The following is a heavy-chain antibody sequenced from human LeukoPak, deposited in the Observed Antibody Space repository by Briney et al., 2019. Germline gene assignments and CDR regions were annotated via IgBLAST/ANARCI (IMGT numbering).Heavy chain of an antibody. Sequence: ASVKVSCKASGYTFTGYYMHWVRQAPGQGLEWMGRINPNSGGTNYAQKFQGRVTMTRDTSISTAYMELSRLRSDDTAVYYCASSGGDYCSNGVCWADYWGQGTLVTVSS. CDR1: GYTFTGYY. CDR2: INPNSGGT. J-gene: IGHJ4*02. CDR3: ASSGGDYCSNGVCWADY. D-gene: IGHD2-8*01. V-gene: IGHV1-2*06.